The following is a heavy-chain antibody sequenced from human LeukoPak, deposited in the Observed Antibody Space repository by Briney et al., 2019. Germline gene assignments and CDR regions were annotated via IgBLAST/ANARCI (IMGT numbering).Heavy chain of an antibody. CDR2: FDLEDGET. D-gene: IGHD1-26*01. J-gene: IGHJ6*02. CDR3: AKGGYYYGLDV. Sequence: ASVRVSCKVSGYRLTELSMHWVRQDPGKGLEWMGGFDLEDGETIYAQKFQGRVSMTEDTSTDTAYMELSSLSSEDTAVYYCAKGGYYYGLDVWGQGTTVTVSS. V-gene: IGHV1-24*01. CDR1: GYRLTELS.